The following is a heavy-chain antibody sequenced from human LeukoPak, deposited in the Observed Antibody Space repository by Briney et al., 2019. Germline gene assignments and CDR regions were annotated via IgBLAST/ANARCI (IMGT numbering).Heavy chain of an antibody. J-gene: IGHJ6*02. D-gene: IGHD3-9*01. CDR1: GFTFSSYG. CDR3: ARDGDDILTGYSYYYYYGMDV. CDR2: IWYDGSDK. Sequence: GGSLRLSCAASGFTFSSYGMHWVRQAPGKGLEWVAVIWYDGSDKYYADSVKGRFTISRDNSKNTLYLQMNSLRAEDTAVYYCARDGDDILTGYSYYYYYGMDVWGQGTTVTVSS. V-gene: IGHV3-33*08.